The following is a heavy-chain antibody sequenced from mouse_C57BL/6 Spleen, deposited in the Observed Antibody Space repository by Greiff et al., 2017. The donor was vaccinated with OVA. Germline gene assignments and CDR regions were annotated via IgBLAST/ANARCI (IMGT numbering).Heavy chain of an antibody. D-gene: IGHD4-1*01. Sequence: QVQLKESGAELARPGASVKLSCKASGYTFTSYGISWVKQRTGQGLEWIGEIYPRSGNTYYNEKFKGKATLTADKSSSTAYMELRSLTSEDSAVYFCARWANWDYFDYWGQGTTLTVSS. CDR3: ARWANWDYFDY. CDR2: IYPRSGNT. V-gene: IGHV1-81*01. CDR1: GYTFTSYG. J-gene: IGHJ2*01.